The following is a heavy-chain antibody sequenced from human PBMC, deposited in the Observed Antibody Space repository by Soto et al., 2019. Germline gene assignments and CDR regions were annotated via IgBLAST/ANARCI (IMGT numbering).Heavy chain of an antibody. D-gene: IGHD2-2*02. CDR3: ARAIPDNGMDV. CDR1: GFTFSSYS. Sequence: GGSLRLSCAASGFTFSSYSMNWVRQAPGKGLEWVSSISSSSSYIYYADSVKGRFTISRDNAKNALYLQMNSLRAEDTAVYYCARAIPDNGMDVWGQGTTVTVSS. J-gene: IGHJ6*02. CDR2: ISSSSSYI. V-gene: IGHV3-21*01.